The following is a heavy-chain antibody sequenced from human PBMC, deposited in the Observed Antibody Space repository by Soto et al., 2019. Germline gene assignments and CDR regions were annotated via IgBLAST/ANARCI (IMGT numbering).Heavy chain of an antibody. CDR1: GFTFSSYA. CDR3: AKDGVRVWNYSAY. CDR2: ISGSGGST. Sequence: GGSLSLSCAASGFTFSSYAMSWVRQAPGKGLEWVSAISGSGGSTYYADSVKGRFTISRDNSKNTLYLQMNSLRAEDTAVYYCAKDGVRVWNYSAYWGQGTLVTVSS. D-gene: IGHD2-8*01. V-gene: IGHV3-23*01. J-gene: IGHJ4*02.